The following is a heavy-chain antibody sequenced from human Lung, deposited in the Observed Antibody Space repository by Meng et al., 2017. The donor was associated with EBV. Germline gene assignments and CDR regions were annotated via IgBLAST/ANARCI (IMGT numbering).Heavy chain of an antibody. CDR3: AFGSYGGNSPLDY. CDR1: GESVSSTNW. D-gene: IGHD4-23*01. V-gene: IGHV4-4*02. Sequence: QVLVQAWGPRLGKPSGTLSLICAVAGESVSSTNWWSWVRRPPGKGLEWIGEIYHSGSTNYNPSLKSRVTMSVDKSKNQFSLNLSSVTAADTAVYYCAFGSYGGNSPLDYWGQGTLVTVSS. J-gene: IGHJ4*02. CDR2: IYHSGST.